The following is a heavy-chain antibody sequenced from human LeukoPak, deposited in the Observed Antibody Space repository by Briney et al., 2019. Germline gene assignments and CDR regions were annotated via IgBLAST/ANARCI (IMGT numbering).Heavy chain of an antibody. CDR2: IYPGDSGP. D-gene: IGHD1-26*01. V-gene: IGHV5-51*01. Sequence: GESLKISCKVSGYSFTSYCIGWVRQMPGKGLEWMGIIYPGDSGPTYSPSFQGQVTISVDKSINTAYLQWSSLQASDTAMYYCGMSGDRVPLQDDVFDAWGQGTMVTVST. J-gene: IGHJ3*01. CDR3: GMSGDRVPLQDDVFDA. CDR1: GYSFTSYC.